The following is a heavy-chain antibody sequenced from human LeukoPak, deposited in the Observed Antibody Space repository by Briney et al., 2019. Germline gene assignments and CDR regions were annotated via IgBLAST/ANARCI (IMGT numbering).Heavy chain of an antibody. Sequence: PGGSLRLSCAASGFTFSSYWMHWVRQAPGKGLVWVSRINSDGSSTSYADSVKGRFTISRDNAKNTLYLQMNSLRAEDTAVYYCARGGYDYVWGSYRYHLDYWGQGTLVTVSS. CDR1: GFTFSSYW. CDR3: ARGGYDYVWGSYRYHLDY. CDR2: INSDGSST. J-gene: IGHJ4*02. D-gene: IGHD3-16*02. V-gene: IGHV3-74*01.